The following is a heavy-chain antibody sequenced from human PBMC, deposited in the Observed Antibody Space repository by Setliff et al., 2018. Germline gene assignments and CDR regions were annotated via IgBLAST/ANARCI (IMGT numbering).Heavy chain of an antibody. Sequence: SETLSLTCNVSGGSIAGSTYYWGWIRQPPGKGLEWIGFIFYSGDTNSNPSLKSRVTMSVDTSKNQFSLKLNSVTAADTATYYCARDRSYYASGSFTKWFDYWGQGALVTVSS. V-gene: IGHV4-61*01. J-gene: IGHJ4*02. CDR3: ARDRSYYASGSFTKWFDY. CDR1: GGSIAGSTYY. CDR2: IFYSGDT. D-gene: IGHD3-10*01.